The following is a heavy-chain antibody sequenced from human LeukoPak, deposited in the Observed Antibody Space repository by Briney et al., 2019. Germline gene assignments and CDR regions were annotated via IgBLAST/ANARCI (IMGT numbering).Heavy chain of an antibody. CDR2: IRLDGSEK. D-gene: IGHD6-19*01. CDR3: ARPGGWYPFDE. Sequence: PGGSLRLSCATSGFTFSSNWMTWVRQAPGKGLEWLANIRLDGSEKYYADSVEGRFTISRDNAKSSLYLQMNSLRAADTAVYHCARPGGWYPFDEWGQGTLVTVSS. V-gene: IGHV3-7*05. CDR1: GFTFSSNW. J-gene: IGHJ4*02.